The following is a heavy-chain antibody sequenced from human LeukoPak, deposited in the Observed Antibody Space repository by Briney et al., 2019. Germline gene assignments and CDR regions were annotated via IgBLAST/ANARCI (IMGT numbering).Heavy chain of an antibody. Sequence: PGGSLRLSCAASGFTFSSYAMHWVRQAPGKGLEWVAVISYDGSNKYYADSVKGRFTISRDNSKNTLYLQMNSLRAEDTAVYYCAREISGYDDYHFDYWGQGTLVTVSS. CDR1: GFTFSSYA. D-gene: IGHD5-12*01. V-gene: IGHV3-30*04. CDR2: ISYDGSNK. CDR3: AREISGYDDYHFDY. J-gene: IGHJ4*02.